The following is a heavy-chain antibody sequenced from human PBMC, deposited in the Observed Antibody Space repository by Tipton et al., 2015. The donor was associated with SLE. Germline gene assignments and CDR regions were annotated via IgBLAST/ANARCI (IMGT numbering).Heavy chain of an antibody. CDR2: IYHSGNT. V-gene: IGHV4-38-2*02. CDR3: ARGRSMITFGGVIAGYNWFDP. Sequence: TLSLTCTVSGYSISSGYYWGWIRQPPGKGLGWIGNIYHSGNTYYNPSLKSRVTISVDTSKNQFSLKLSSVTAADTAVYYCARGRSMITFGGVIAGYNWFDPWGQGTLVTVSS. J-gene: IGHJ5*02. CDR1: GYSISSGYY. D-gene: IGHD3-16*02.